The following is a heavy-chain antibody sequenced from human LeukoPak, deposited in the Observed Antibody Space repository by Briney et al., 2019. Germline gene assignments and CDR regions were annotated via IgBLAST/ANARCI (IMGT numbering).Heavy chain of an antibody. CDR2: IDPSGGST. V-gene: IGHV1-46*01. CDR1: GCTFINYY. D-gene: IGHD6-6*01. CDR3: ARDTGYSSSSDY. J-gene: IGHJ4*02. Sequence: ASVKVSCKASGCTFINYYIHWVRQAPGHGLEWMGIIDPSGGSTSYAQKFQGRVTMTRDMSTSTVYMELSSLRSEDTAVYYCARDTGYSSSSDYWGQGTLVTVSS.